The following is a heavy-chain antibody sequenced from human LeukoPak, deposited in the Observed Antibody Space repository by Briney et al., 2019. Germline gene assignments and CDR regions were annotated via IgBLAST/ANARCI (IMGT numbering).Heavy chain of an antibody. CDR2: IKQDGSVK. J-gene: IGHJ4*02. CDR3: ARGLIVRGVIVGNLFDS. Sequence: GGSLRLSCAASGFTFTSYWMNWVRQAPGKGLEWVANIKQDGSVKYYVDSLKGRFTISRDNAKNSLFLQMNSLRAEDTAVYYCARGLIVRGVIVGNLFDSWGQGTLVTVSS. V-gene: IGHV3-7*01. D-gene: IGHD3-10*01. CDR1: GFTFTSYW.